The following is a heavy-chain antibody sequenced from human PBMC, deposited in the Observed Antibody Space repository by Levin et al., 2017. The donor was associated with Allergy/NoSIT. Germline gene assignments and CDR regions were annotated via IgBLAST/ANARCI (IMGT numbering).Heavy chain of an antibody. CDR1: GFTFSNYW. CDR3: ARVSLDGASYFAY. V-gene: IGHV3-74*01. CDR2: INTDETIT. Sequence: PGGSLRLSCAASGFTFSNYWMYWVRQAPGKGLMWVSRINTDETITTYADSVKGRFTISRDNAKNTLYLQMNSLRAEDTAVYYCARVSLDGASYFAYWGQGTLVTVSS. J-gene: IGHJ4*02. D-gene: IGHD4/OR15-4a*01.